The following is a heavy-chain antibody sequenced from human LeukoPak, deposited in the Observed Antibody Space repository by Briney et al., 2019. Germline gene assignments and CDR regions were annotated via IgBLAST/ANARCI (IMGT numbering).Heavy chain of an antibody. CDR1: GYSISSGYY. V-gene: IGHV4-38-2*02. Sequence: PSETLSLTCTVSGYSISSGYYWGWIRQPPGKGLEWIGSIYHSGSTYYNPSLKSRVTISVDTSKNQFSLKLSSVTAADTAVYYCARGWPMITFGGVIVIGAFDIWGQGTMVTVSS. J-gene: IGHJ3*02. CDR3: ARGWPMITFGGVIVIGAFDI. D-gene: IGHD3-16*02. CDR2: IYHSGST.